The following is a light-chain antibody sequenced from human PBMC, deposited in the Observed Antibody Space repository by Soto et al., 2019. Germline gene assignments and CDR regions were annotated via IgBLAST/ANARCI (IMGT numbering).Light chain of an antibody. Sequence: QSVLTQPPSVSAAPGQTVTISCSGSSSNIGNNYVSWYQHHPGTAPKLLIYDNNKRPSGIPDRFSGSKSGTSATLGITGLQTGDEADYYCGTWDGSMKGVFGGGTKLTVL. CDR3: GTWDGSMKGV. CDR2: DNN. J-gene: IGLJ3*02. CDR1: SSNIGNNY. V-gene: IGLV1-51*01.